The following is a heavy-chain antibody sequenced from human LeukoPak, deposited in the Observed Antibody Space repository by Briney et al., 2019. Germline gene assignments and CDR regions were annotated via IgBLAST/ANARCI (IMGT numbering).Heavy chain of an antibody. Sequence: GGSLRLSCAASGFSFSDSYLSWMGQDPGPGLVWVSYISRSGSNIYYADSVKGRFTISRDNAKNSLYLQMDSLRAEDTAVYYCARGGNYESSGYYRYWGQGTLVTVSS. V-gene: IGHV3-11*01. J-gene: IGHJ4*02. D-gene: IGHD3-22*01. CDR1: GFSFSDSY. CDR3: ARGGNYESSGYYRY. CDR2: ISRSGSNI.